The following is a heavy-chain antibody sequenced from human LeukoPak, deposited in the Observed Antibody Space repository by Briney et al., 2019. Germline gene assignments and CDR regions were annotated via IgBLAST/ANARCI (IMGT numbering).Heavy chain of an antibody. V-gene: IGHV3-23*01. J-gene: IGHJ4*02. CDR3: AKAVNFDWLPNDY. CDR2: ISGSGGST. Sequence: GGSLRLSCAASGFTFSSYAINWVRHATVQWLDLVSAISGSGGSTYYADSVKGRFTISRDNSKNTLYLQMNSLRAEDTAVYYCAKAVNFDWLPNDYWGQGTLVTVSS. D-gene: IGHD3-9*01. CDR1: GFTFSSYA.